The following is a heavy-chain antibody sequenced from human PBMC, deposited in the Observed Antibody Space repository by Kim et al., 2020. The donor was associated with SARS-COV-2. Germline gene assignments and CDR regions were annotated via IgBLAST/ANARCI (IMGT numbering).Heavy chain of an antibody. V-gene: IGHV1-3*01. CDR2: NGHT. CDR3: LGGFYFDY. J-gene: IGHJ4*02. Sequence: NGHTIYSQKFQGRVTFTTDTSASTAYMELSFLRSEDSAVYYCLGGFYFDYWGQGTLVTVSS. D-gene: IGHD3-16*01.